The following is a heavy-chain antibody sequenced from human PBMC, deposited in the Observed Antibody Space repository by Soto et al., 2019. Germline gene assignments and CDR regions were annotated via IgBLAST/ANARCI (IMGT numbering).Heavy chain of an antibody. CDR3: AAGGGLPRYY. V-gene: IGHV4-30-2*01. J-gene: IGHJ4*02. CDR2: IYHSGST. CDR1: GGSISSGGYS. D-gene: IGHD5-12*01. Sequence: QLQLQESGSGLVKPSQTLSLTCAVSGGSISSGGYSWSWIRQPPGKGLEWIGYIYHSGSTYYNPSLKSRVPISVDRSKNQFARKLSSVTAADTAVYYCAAGGGLPRYYWGQGTLVTVSS.